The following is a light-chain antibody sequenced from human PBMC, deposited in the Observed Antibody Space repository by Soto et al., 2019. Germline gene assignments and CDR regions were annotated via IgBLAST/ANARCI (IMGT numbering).Light chain of an antibody. V-gene: IGKV3-20*01. J-gene: IGKJ2*01. Sequence: EIVLTQSPGTLSLSPGERATLSCRASQSVSSNYLAWYQQKPGQAPRLLIYGASSRATGIPDRFSGSGSGTDFILTISRLEPEDFAVYYCQQYGSSPMYIFGQGNKLEIK. CDR2: GAS. CDR3: QQYGSSPMYI. CDR1: QSVSSNY.